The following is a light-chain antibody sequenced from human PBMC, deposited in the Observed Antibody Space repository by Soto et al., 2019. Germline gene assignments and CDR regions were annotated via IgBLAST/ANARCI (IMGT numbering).Light chain of an antibody. CDR2: GAS. V-gene: IGKV3-20*01. CDR1: QRVTGSY. J-gene: IGKJ2*01. CDR3: QQYGSSSYT. Sequence: EIVLTQSPGTLSLSLGERATLSCRASQRVTGSYLAWHQQKPGQAPMLLIYGASSRATGIPDRFSGSGSGTDFTLTISRLEPEDFAVYYCQQYGSSSYTFGQGTKLEIK.